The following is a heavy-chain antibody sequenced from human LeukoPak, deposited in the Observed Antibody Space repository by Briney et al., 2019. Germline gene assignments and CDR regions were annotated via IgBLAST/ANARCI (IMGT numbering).Heavy chain of an antibody. D-gene: IGHD1-14*01. Sequence: ASVKVSCKASGGTFSSYAISWVRQAPGQGLEWMGGIIPIFGTANYAQKFQGRVTITTDEPTSTAYMELSSLRSEDTAVYYCAQITAKDAFDIWGQGTMVTVSS. V-gene: IGHV1-69*05. CDR1: GGTFSSYA. CDR2: IIPIFGTA. CDR3: AQITAKDAFDI. J-gene: IGHJ3*02.